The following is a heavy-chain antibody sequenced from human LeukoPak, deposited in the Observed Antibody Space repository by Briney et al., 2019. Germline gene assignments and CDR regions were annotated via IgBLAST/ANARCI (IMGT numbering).Heavy chain of an antibody. V-gene: IGHV3-53*01. Sequence: PGGSLRLSCAASGFTVSSNYMSWVRQAPGKGLEWVSVIYSGGSTYYADSVKGRFTISRDNSRNTLYLQMNSLGVEDTAVYYCARDILTGSQSRFQHWGQGTLVTVSS. D-gene: IGHD3-9*01. CDR3: ARDILTGSQSRFQH. J-gene: IGHJ1*01. CDR2: IYSGGST. CDR1: GFTVSSNY.